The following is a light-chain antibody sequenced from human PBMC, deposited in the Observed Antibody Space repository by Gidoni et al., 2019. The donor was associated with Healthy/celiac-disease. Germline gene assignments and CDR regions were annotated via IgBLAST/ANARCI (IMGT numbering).Light chain of an antibody. Sequence: DIQMTQSPSTLSASVGERVTITCRASQSISSWLAWYQQKPGKAPQLLIYDASSLESGVPSKFSGSGSGTEFTLTISSLQPDEFATYYGQQYNSYPWTFGQGTKVGIK. CDR2: DAS. CDR3: QQYNSYPWT. J-gene: IGKJ1*01. CDR1: QSISSW. V-gene: IGKV1-5*01.